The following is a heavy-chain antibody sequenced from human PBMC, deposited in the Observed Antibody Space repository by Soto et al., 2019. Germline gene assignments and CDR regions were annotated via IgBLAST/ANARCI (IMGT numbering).Heavy chain of an antibody. V-gene: IGHV3-49*04. D-gene: IGHD5-12*01. CDR1: GFTFGDYA. J-gene: IGHJ4*02. CDR2: IRSKAYGGTT. Sequence: SLRLSCTASGFTFGDYAMSWVRQAPGKGLEWVGFIRSKAYGGTTEYAASVKGRFTISRDDSKSIAYLQMNSLKTEDTAVYYCTRDHDGYIPDYWGQGTLVTVSS. CDR3: TRDHDGYIPDY.